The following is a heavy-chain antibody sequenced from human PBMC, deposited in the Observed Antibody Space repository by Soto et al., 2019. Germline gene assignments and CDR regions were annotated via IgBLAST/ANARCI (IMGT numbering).Heavy chain of an antibody. CDR1: GYRFTSYW. J-gene: IGHJ5*02. CDR3: ARKDKSGYFNWFDP. CDR2: IFPSDSDT. D-gene: IGHD3-22*01. Sequence: PGESLKISCRTSGYRFTSYWIAWVRQMPGKGLEWMGIIFPSDSDTRYSPSFQGQVTISADRSTSTVFLQWASLRASGTAVYFCARKDKSGYFNWFDPWRQGTLVTVSS. V-gene: IGHV5-51*01.